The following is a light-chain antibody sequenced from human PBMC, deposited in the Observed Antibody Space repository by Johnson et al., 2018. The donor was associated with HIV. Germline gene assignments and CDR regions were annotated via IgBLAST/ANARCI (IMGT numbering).Light chain of an antibody. CDR1: SSNIGNNY. CDR3: VTWDTRLSAFV. CDR2: ENN. V-gene: IGLV1-51*02. J-gene: IGLJ1*01. Sequence: QSALTQPPSVSAAPGQKVTISCSGSSSNIGNNYVSWYQQLPGTAPKLLIYENNKRPLGIPDRFSGSKSGTSATLGITGLQTGDEADFYCVTWDTRLSAFVFGTGTKVTV.